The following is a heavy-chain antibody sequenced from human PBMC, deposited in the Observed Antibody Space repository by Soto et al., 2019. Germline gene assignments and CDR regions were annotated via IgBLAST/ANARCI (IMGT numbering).Heavy chain of an antibody. D-gene: IGHD2-15*01. V-gene: IGHV3-33*01. Sequence: PGGSLRLSCAASGFTFSSYGMHWVRQAPGKGLEWVAVIWYDGSNKYYADSVKGRFTISRDNSKNTLYLQINSLRAEDTAVYYCARGLGYCSGGSCWTFDNWGQGTFVTVSS. J-gene: IGHJ4*02. CDR3: ARGLGYCSGGSCWTFDN. CDR1: GFTFSSYG. CDR2: IWYDGSNK.